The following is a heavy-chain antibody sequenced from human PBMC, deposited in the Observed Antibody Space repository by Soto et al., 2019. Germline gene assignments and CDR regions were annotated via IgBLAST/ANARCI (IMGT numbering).Heavy chain of an antibody. D-gene: IGHD5-12*01. V-gene: IGHV4-59*01. J-gene: IGHJ6*02. CDR1: GGSISSFY. Sequence: LEILSLTCTDSGGSISSFYWRSLRQPPGKGLEWIVYIYYSGSTNYNPSLKSRVTISVDTSKNQFSLKLSSVTAADTAVYYCASTELRDGYNLLVDYYGMDVWGQGTTVTVSS. CDR3: ASTELRDGYNLLVDYYGMDV. CDR2: IYYSGST.